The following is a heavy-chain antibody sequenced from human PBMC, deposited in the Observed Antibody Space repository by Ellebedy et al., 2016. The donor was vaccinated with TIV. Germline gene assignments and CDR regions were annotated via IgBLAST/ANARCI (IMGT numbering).Heavy chain of an antibody. CDR3: TTESSSSGWSNWFDP. J-gene: IGHJ5*02. V-gene: IGHV1-24*01. CDR1: GYTLTELS. Sequence: ASVKVSCXVSGYTLTELSMHWVRQAPGKGLEWMGGFNPEEGETIYTQKFQGRVTMTEDTSTDTAYMELSSLRSEDTAVYYCTTESSSSGWSNWFDPWGQGTLVTVSS. D-gene: IGHD6-19*01. CDR2: FNPEEGET.